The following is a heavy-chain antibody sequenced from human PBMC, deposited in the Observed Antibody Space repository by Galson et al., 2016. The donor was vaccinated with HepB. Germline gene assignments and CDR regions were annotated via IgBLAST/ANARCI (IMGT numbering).Heavy chain of an antibody. Sequence: TLSLTCTVSGGSISSGSYYWSWIRQPAGKGLEWIGRIYTSGSTNYNPPLKSRVTISVDTSKNQFSLKLSSVTAADTAVYYCAREGSSWYSDYWGQGTLVTVSS. V-gene: IGHV4-61*02. CDR2: IYTSGST. CDR1: GGSISSGSYY. D-gene: IGHD6-13*01. CDR3: AREGSSWYSDY. J-gene: IGHJ4*02.